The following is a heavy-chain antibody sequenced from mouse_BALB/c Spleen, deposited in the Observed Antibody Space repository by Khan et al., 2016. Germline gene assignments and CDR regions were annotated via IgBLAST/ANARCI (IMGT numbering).Heavy chain of an antibody. J-gene: IGHJ2*01. CDR3: AREIYGNYPFGY. D-gene: IGHD2-1*01. Sequence: QVQLKESGAELARPGASVKMSCKASGYTFTYYTMHWVKQRPGQGLEWIGYINPSSNYTNYNQKFKDKATLTADKSSSTAYMQLSSLTSEDSAVYDCAREIYGNYPFGYWGQGTTLTVSS. CDR1: GYTFTYYT. V-gene: IGHV1-4*01. CDR2: INPSSNYT.